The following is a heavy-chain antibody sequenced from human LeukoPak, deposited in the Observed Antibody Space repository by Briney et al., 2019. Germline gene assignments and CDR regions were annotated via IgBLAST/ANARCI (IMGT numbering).Heavy chain of an antibody. Sequence: GGSLRLSCAASGFTFSDYEMNWVRQAPGKGLEWVSYISSSASIIYYSDSVKGRFTISRDNAKNSLYLQMNSLRAEDTAVYYCAKDWSYSGWAYYFDYWGQGTLVTVSS. V-gene: IGHV3-48*03. CDR3: AKDWSYSGWAYYFDY. CDR1: GFTFSDYE. D-gene: IGHD5-12*01. CDR2: ISSSASII. J-gene: IGHJ4*02.